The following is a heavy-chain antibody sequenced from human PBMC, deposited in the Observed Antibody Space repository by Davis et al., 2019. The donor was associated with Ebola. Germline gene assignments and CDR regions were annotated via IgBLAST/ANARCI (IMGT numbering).Heavy chain of an antibody. CDR3: TAYDSTFRNY. D-gene: IGHD3-22*01. V-gene: IGHV3-43D*03. Sequence: GESLKISCAASGFTVRNNHISWVRQAPGKGLEWVSLISWDGRSTAYADSVRDRFSISRDNSRNFLYLQMNGLRAEDTALYYCTAYDSTFRNYWGQGTLVTVSS. CDR1: GFTVRNNH. CDR2: ISWDGRST. J-gene: IGHJ4*02.